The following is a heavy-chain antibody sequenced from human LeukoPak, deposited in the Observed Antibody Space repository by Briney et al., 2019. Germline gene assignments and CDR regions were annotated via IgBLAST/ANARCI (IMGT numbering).Heavy chain of an antibody. CDR3: AKGRGLGGDQGSPEFVY. V-gene: IGHV3-48*03. J-gene: IGHJ4*02. D-gene: IGHD3-16*01. Sequence: GGSLTLSCAASGFTFSSYEMNSSPPAPGKGLECVSYTRSSDSTIYHADPLKGRFTISRDNAKNSLYLQLHILRDEDTHGYYCAKGRGLGGDQGSPEFVYSGQGTLVTESS. CDR1: GFTFSSYE. CDR2: TRSSDSTI.